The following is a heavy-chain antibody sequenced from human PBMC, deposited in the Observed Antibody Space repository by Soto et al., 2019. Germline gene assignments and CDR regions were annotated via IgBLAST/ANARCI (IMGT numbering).Heavy chain of an antibody. J-gene: IGHJ4*02. Sequence: GGSLRLSCAASGFTFSSYAMHWVRQAPGKGLEYVSAISSNGGSTYYANSVKGRFTISRDNSKNTLYLQMGSLRAEDMAVYYCATLSRVPSGYFDYWGQGTLVTVSS. CDR1: GFTFSSYA. V-gene: IGHV3-64*01. CDR2: ISSNGGST. D-gene: IGHD1-26*01. CDR3: ATLSRVPSGYFDY.